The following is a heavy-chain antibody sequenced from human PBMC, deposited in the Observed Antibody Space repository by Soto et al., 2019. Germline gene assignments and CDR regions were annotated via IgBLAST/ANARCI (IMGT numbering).Heavy chain of an antibody. CDR3: ARSTRDGGDAFDI. V-gene: IGHV4-30-4*01. Sequence: QVQLQESGPGLVKPSQTLSLTCTVSGGSISSGDYYWSWIRQPPGKGLEWIGYIYYSGSTYYNPSLKSRVTISVDTSKNQFTLKLSSVTAADTAVYYCARSTRDGGDAFDIWGQGTMVTVSS. CDR1: GGSISSGDYY. J-gene: IGHJ3*02. CDR2: IYYSGST. D-gene: IGHD3-10*01.